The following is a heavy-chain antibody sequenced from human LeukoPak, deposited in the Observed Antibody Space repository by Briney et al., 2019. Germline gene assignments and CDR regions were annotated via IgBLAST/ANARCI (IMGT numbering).Heavy chain of an antibody. Sequence: PSETLSLTCTVSGGSISSGGYYWSWIRQHPGKGLEWIGYIYYSGSTYYNPSLKSRVTISVDTSKNQFSLKLSSVTAADTAVYYCARVSYDYVWGSYRWVRTEYYFDYWGQGTLVTVSS. D-gene: IGHD3-16*02. J-gene: IGHJ4*02. CDR2: IYYSGST. V-gene: IGHV4-31*03. CDR1: GGSISSGGYY. CDR3: ARVSYDYVWGSYRWVRTEYYFDY.